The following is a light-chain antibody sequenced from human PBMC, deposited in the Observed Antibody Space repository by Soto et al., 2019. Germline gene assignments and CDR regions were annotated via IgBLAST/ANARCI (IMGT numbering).Light chain of an antibody. CDR3: QSYDNNIHVI. V-gene: IGLV6-57*04. J-gene: IGLJ2*01. Sequence: NFMLTQPHSVSESPGKTVTISCTRSSGSIASNYVQWYRQRPGSAPITVIYDDNQRPSGVPVRFSGSIDRSSNSASLTISGLKTEDEAAYFCQSYDNNIHVIFRGGTKVTVL. CDR2: DDN. CDR1: SGSIASNY.